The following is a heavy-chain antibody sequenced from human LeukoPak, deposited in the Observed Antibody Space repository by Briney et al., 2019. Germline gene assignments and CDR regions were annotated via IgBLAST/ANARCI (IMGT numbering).Heavy chain of an antibody. D-gene: IGHD7-27*01. Sequence: ASVKVSCKASGYTFTSYGISWVRQAPGQGLEWMGRISAYNGNTNYAQKLQGRVTMTTDTSTSTAYMELRSLRSDDTAVYYCARDSGSDYYYYMDVWGKGTTVTVSS. CDR1: GYTFTSYG. CDR3: ARDSGSDYYYYMDV. J-gene: IGHJ6*03. CDR2: ISAYNGNT. V-gene: IGHV1-18*01.